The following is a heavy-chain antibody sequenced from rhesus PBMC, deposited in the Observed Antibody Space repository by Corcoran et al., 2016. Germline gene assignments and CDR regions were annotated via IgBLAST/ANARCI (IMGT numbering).Heavy chain of an antibody. D-gene: IGHD6-25*01. Sequence: QVQLQESGPGLVKPSETLSLTFAVSGGSISSSNWWSWIRQPPGKGLEWIGYISGSSGSTYYNPSLMSRVTLSTDTSKNQFSLKLSSVTAADTAVYYVARGTGYSGSWNFFDYWGQGVLVTVSS. CDR3: ARGTGYSGSWNFFDY. CDR1: GGSISSSNW. V-gene: IGHV4-65*01. CDR2: ISGSSGST. J-gene: IGHJ4*01.